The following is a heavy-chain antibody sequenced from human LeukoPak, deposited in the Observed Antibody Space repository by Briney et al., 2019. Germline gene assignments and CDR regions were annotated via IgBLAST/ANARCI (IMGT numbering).Heavy chain of an antibody. J-gene: IGHJ4*02. CDR3: ARRYGSGSYYDY. Sequence: GGSLRLSCAASGFTFSSYAMHWVRQAPGKGLEWVAVISYDGSNKYYADSVKGRFTISRDNAKSSLYLQMNSLRAEDTAVYYCARRYGSGSYYDYWGQGILVTVSS. CDR1: GFTFSSYA. V-gene: IGHV3-30*04. D-gene: IGHD3-10*01. CDR2: ISYDGSNK.